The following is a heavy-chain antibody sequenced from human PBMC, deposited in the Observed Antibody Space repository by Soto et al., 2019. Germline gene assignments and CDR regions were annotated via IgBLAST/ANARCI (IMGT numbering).Heavy chain of an antibody. D-gene: IGHD6-13*01. CDR1: GGSISRYY. J-gene: IGHJ6*03. CDR2: IYYSGST. V-gene: IGHV4-59*01. CDR3: ARDSAACSEYYYYYMDV. Sequence: QVQLQESGPGLVKPSETLSLTCTVSGGSISRYYWSWIRQPPGKGLEWLGYIYYSGSTNYNPSLKSRVTISVDTSKNKFSLKLSSVTAADTAVYYCARDSAACSEYYYYYMDVWGKGTTVTVSS.